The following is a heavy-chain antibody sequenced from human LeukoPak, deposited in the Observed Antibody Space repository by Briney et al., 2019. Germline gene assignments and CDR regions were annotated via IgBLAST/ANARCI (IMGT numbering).Heavy chain of an antibody. Sequence: QSGGSLRLSCAASGFTFSSYWMSWVRQAPGKGLEWVANIKQDGSEKYYVDSVKGRFTISRDNAKNSLYLQMNSLRAEDTAVYYCARDSAYYCGSGSYQTRRRYYFDYWGQGTLVTVSS. D-gene: IGHD3-10*01. J-gene: IGHJ4*02. CDR2: IKQDGSEK. CDR3: ARDSAYYCGSGSYQTRRRYYFDY. CDR1: GFTFSSYW. V-gene: IGHV3-7*01.